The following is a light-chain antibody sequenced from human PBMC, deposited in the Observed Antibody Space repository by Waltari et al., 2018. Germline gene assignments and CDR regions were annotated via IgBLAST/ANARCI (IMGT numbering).Light chain of an antibody. J-gene: IGKJ4*01. CDR2: DAS. CDR3: QERSNWPGGA. CDR1: QSVRTY. Sequence: EIVLTQSPATLSLSPGERATLSCRASQSVRTYLAWYQHRPGQAPRLLIYDASHRATDVPARFSGSGSGTDFTLTISSLQPEDFAVYYCQERSNWPGGAFGGGTKVEI. V-gene: IGKV3-11*01.